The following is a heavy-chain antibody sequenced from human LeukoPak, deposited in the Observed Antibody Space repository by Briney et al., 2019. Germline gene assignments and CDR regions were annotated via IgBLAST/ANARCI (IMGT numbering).Heavy chain of an antibody. J-gene: IGHJ4*02. V-gene: IGHV4-38-2*01. CDR2: IYHSGST. CDR1: GYSISSGYY. Sequence: SETLSLTCAVSGYSISSGYYWGWIRQPPGKGLEWIGSIYHSGSTYYNPSLKSRVTISVDTSKTQFSLKLSSVTAADTAVYYCARGPLRYYFDYWGQGTLVTVSS. CDR3: ARGPLRYYFDY.